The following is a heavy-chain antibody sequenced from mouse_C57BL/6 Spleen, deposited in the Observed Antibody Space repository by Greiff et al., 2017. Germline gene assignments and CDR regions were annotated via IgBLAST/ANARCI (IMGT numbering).Heavy chain of an antibody. V-gene: IGHV5-6*01. D-gene: IGHD2-4*01. CDR1: GFTFSSYG. Sequence: EVQLQQSGGDLVKPGGSLKLSCAASGFTFSSYGMSWVRQTPDKRLEWVATISSGGSYTYYPDSVKGRFTISRDNAKNTLYLQMSSLKSEDTAMYYCAKGGDYGFDYWGQGTTLTVSS. J-gene: IGHJ2*01. CDR3: AKGGDYGFDY. CDR2: ISSGGSYT.